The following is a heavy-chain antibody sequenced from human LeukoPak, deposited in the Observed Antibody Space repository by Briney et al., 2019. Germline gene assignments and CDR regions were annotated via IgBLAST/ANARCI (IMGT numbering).Heavy chain of an antibody. D-gene: IGHD1-26*01. V-gene: IGHV5-51*01. CDR1: GYSFTNFW. J-gene: IGHJ4*02. Sequence: GESLKISCKGSGYSFTNFWIGWVRQMPGKGLEWMGVISPGDSGIRYSPSFQGQVTFSADKSISTAFLQWSSLKASDTAMYYCARSRMGATNFDYWGQGTLVTVSS. CDR3: ARSRMGATNFDY. CDR2: ISPGDSGI.